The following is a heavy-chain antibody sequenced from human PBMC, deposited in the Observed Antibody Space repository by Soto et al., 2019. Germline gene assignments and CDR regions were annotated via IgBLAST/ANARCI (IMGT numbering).Heavy chain of an antibody. V-gene: IGHV3-30-3*01. CDR1: GFTSSSYA. J-gene: IGHJ4*02. CDR2: ISYEGSNK. D-gene: IGHD5-18*01. Sequence: GGSLRLSCASSGFTSSSYAMHWVRQARGKGLEWVAVISYEGSNKYYADSVKGRFIISRDNSKSTLYLQMNSLRAEDTAVYYCASEWRHDGLDYWGQGTLVTVSS. CDR3: ASEWRHDGLDY.